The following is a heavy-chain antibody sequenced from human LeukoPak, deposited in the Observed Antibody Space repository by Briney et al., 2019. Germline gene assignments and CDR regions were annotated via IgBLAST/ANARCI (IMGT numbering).Heavy chain of an antibody. D-gene: IGHD4-17*01. CDR3: AKATVTDVGYFDY. V-gene: IGHV3-9*01. J-gene: IGHJ4*02. CDR2: ISWNSGSI. Sequence: GGSLRLSCAASGISFDDCAMHWVRQAPGKGLEWVSGISWNSGSIGYADSVKGRFTISRDNAKNSLYLQMNSLRAEDTALYYCAKATVTDVGYFDYWGQGTLVTVSS. CDR1: GISFDDCA.